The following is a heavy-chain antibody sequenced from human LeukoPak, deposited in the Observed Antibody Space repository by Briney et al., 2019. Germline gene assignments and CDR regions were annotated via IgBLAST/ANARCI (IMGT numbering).Heavy chain of an antibody. J-gene: IGHJ4*02. CDR1: GFPLSSYS. V-gene: IGHV3-48*01. CDR3: VRVKGSYFDY. D-gene: IGHD2-15*01. CDR2: ISSSGSAI. Sequence: GGSLRLSCAASGFPLSSYSITGVRQAPGKGLEWVSYISSSGSAIYYVDSVKGRFTVSRDNAKNSLFLQMNSPRAEDTAVYYCVRVKGSYFDYWGQGALVTVSS.